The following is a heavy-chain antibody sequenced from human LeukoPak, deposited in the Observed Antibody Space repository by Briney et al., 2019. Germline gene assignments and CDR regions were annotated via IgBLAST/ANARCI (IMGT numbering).Heavy chain of an antibody. J-gene: IGHJ4*02. CDR1: GGSISSYY. D-gene: IGHD6-19*01. V-gene: IGHV4-59*01. CDR2: IYYSGST. CDR3: ARDADSSGWYDY. Sequence: SEILSLTCTVSGGSISSYYWSWIRQPPGKGLEWIGYIYYSGSTNYNPSLKSRVTISVDTSKNQFSLKLSSVTAADTAVYYCARDADSSGWYDYWGQGTLVTVSS.